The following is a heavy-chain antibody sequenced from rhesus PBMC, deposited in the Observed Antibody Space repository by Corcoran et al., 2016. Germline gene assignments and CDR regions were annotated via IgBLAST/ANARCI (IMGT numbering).Heavy chain of an antibody. D-gene: IGHD6-25*01. CDR3: ARQRTAAAGHDY. Sequence: QVQLQESGPGLVKPSETLSLTCAVSGGSISGGYGWSWIRQPPGKGLEWIWQIFGSIGSTYYNPSLKSRVTISRDTSKNQFSLKLSSVTAADTAVYYCARQRTAAAGHDYWGQGVLVTVSS. V-gene: IGHV4S7*01. CDR2: IFGSIGST. CDR1: GGSISGGYG. J-gene: IGHJ4*01.